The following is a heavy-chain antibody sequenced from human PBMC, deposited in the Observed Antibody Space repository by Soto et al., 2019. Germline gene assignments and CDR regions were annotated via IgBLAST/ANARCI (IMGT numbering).Heavy chain of an antibody. Sequence: SETLSLTCTVSGGSISSGDYYWSWIRQPPGKGLEWIGYIYYSGSTYYNPSLKSRVTISVDTSKNQFSLKLSSVTAADTAVYYCARTTFGRDDAFDIWGQGTMVT. CDR2: IYYSGST. V-gene: IGHV4-30-4*01. CDR1: GGSISSGDYY. CDR3: ARTTFGRDDAFDI. D-gene: IGHD3-10*02. J-gene: IGHJ3*02.